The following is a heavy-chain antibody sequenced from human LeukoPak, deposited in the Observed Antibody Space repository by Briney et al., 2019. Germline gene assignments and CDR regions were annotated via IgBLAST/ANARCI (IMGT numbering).Heavy chain of an antibody. J-gene: IGHJ4*02. Sequence: ASVKVSCKASGYTFTGYYMHWVRQAPGQGLEWMGWINPNSGGTNYAQKFQGWVTMTRDTSICTAYMELSRLRSDDTAVYYCARSPYDILTGYYNAFDYWGQGTLVTVSS. CDR3: ARSPYDILTGYYNAFDY. V-gene: IGHV1-2*04. D-gene: IGHD3-9*01. CDR1: GYTFTGYY. CDR2: INPNSGGT.